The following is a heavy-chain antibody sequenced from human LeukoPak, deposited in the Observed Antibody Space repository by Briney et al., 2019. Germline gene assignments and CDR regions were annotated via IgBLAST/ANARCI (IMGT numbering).Heavy chain of an antibody. CDR1: EFTFSGYG. Sequence: GGSLRLSCEAPEFTFSGYGMHWVRQAPGEGLEWVALISYDGGNKYYADSVKGRFTISRDNSKNTLYLQMNSLRAEDTAVYYCARQDYYDSSGYNDAFDIWGQGTMVTVSS. CDR3: ARQDYYDSSGYNDAFDI. V-gene: IGHV3-30*03. CDR2: ISYDGGNK. J-gene: IGHJ3*02. D-gene: IGHD3-22*01.